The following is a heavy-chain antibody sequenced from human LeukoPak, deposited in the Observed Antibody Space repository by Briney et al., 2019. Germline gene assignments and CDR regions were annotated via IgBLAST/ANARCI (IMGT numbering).Heavy chain of an antibody. D-gene: IGHD2-2*02. V-gene: IGHV3-23*01. Sequence: GGSLRLSCAASGFTFSSYAMSWVRQAPGKGLEWASAISGSGGSTYYADSVKGRFTISRDNANNSLYLQMNSLRAEDTAVYYCARDHNGPYTFDYWGRGTLVTVSS. CDR3: ARDHNGPYTFDY. J-gene: IGHJ4*02. CDR2: ISGSGGST. CDR1: GFTFSSYA.